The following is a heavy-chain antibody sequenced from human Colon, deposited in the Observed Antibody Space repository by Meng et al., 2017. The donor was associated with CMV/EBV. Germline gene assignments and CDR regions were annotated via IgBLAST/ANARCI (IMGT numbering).Heavy chain of an antibody. Sequence: GESLKISCEASGLTFDTFSMNWVRQAPGTGLQWISSISSSSSFIYYADSVRGRFTISRENAKRSLYLQMDDLRVEDTAVYYCARGLGTPTWGQGTLVTVSS. J-gene: IGHJ4*02. CDR3: ARGLGTPT. CDR2: ISSSSSFI. CDR1: GLTFDTFS. V-gene: IGHV3-21*01. D-gene: IGHD1-14*01.